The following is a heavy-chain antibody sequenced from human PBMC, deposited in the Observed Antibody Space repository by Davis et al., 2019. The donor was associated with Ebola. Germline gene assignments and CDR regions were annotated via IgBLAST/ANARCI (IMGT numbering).Heavy chain of an antibody. CDR1: GFTFSSYA. D-gene: IGHD3-10*01. CDR3: AKGRGMVQGVIILTPFDY. Sequence: GESLKISCAASGFTFSSYAMSWVRQAPGKGLEWVSAISGSGGSTYYADSVKGRFTISRDNSKTTLYLQMNSLRAEDTAVYYCAKGRGMVQGVIILTPFDYWGQGTLVTVSS. J-gene: IGHJ4*02. CDR2: ISGSGGST. V-gene: IGHV3-23*01.